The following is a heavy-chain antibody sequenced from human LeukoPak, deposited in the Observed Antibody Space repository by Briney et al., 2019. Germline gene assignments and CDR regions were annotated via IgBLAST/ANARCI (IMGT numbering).Heavy chain of an antibody. CDR3: ARVYDYVDAFDI. V-gene: IGHV3-11*01. CDR2: ISSSGSTI. Sequence: GGSLRLSCAASGFTFSDYYMSWIRQAPGKGLEWVSYISSSGSTIYYAGSVKGRFTISRDNAKNSLYLQMNSLRAEDTAVYYCARVYDYVDAFDIWGQGTMVTVSS. D-gene: IGHD3-16*01. CDR1: GFTFSDYY. J-gene: IGHJ3*02.